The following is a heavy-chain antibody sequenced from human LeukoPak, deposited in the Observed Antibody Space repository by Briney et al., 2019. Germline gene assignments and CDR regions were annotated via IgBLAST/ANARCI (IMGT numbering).Heavy chain of an antibody. CDR1: GFTFSSYG. J-gene: IGHJ4*02. CDR3: AGGSGWYVDY. Sequence: PGRSLRLSCAASGFTFSSYGMHCVRQAPGKGLEWVAVIWYDGSNKYYADSVKGRFTISRDNSKDTLYLQMNSLRAEDTAVYYCAGGSGWYVDYWGQGTLVTVSS. CDR2: IWYDGSNK. V-gene: IGHV3-33*01. D-gene: IGHD6-19*01.